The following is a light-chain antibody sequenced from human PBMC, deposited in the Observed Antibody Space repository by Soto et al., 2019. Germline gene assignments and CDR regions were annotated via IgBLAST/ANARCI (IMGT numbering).Light chain of an antibody. CDR2: TNN. Sequence: QSVVTQPPSASGTPGQRVTISCSGSSSNIGSRTVNWYQQLPGSTPKLLIYTNNQRPSGVPDRFSGYKSGTSASLVISGLQSEDEADYYCATWDDILDGHVFGTGTKLTVL. CDR1: SSNIGSRT. CDR3: ATWDDILDGHV. J-gene: IGLJ1*01. V-gene: IGLV1-44*01.